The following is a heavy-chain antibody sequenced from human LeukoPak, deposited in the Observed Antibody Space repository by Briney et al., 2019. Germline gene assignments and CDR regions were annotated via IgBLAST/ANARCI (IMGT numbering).Heavy chain of an antibody. CDR2: FIPILGTA. D-gene: IGHD3-3*01. CDR3: AGIPVFGVVLXXEPX. Sequence: SVKVSCKASGGTFSDYALNWVRQAPGQGLEWMGVFIPILGTANSTQKFQDRVTITADISTNTVYMELSSLRSEDTAVYFCAGIPVFGVVLXXEPXXXKGXTVTVS. V-gene: IGHV1-69*06. CDR1: GGTFSDYA. J-gene: IGHJ6*03.